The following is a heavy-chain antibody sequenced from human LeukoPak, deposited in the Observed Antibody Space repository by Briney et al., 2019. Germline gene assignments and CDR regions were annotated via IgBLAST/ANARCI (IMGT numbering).Heavy chain of an antibody. J-gene: IGHJ3*02. CDR1: GFTFSSYG. Sequence: GGSLRLSCAASGFTFSSYGMHWVRQAPGKGLEWVSAISGSGGSTYYADSVKGRFTISRDNSKNTLYLQMNSLRAEDTAVYYCAKVTLALGDAFDIWGQGTMVAVSS. V-gene: IGHV3-23*01. CDR3: AKVTLALGDAFDI. CDR2: ISGSGGST. D-gene: IGHD1-26*01.